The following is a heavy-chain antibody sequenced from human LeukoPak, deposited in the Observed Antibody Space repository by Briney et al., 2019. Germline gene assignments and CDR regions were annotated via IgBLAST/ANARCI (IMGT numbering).Heavy chain of an antibody. Sequence: PGGSLRLSCAASGFTFSSYWMHWVRQAPGKGLVWVSRLNSDGSSTNYADSVKGRFTISRDNAETTLHLQMNNLSAEDTAVYYCARATNRNSKNFDYWGQGALVTVSS. CDR3: ARATNRNSKNFDY. J-gene: IGHJ4*02. CDR1: GFTFSSYW. V-gene: IGHV3-74*01. CDR2: LNSDGSST. D-gene: IGHD1-1*01.